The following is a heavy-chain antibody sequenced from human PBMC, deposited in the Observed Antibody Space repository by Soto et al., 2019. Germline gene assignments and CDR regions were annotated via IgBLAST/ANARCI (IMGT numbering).Heavy chain of an antibody. CDR1: GGTFSSYA. J-gene: IGHJ6*02. Sequence: QVQLVQSGAEVKKPGSSVKVSCKASGGTFSSYAISWVRQAPGQGLEWMGGIIPIFGTADYAQKFQGRVTXPAPKPXXTAYKELSSLRSEDTAVYYCATQGLPNYSYYGMDVWGQGTTVPVSS. V-gene: IGHV1-69*14. D-gene: IGHD5-18*01. CDR3: ATQGLPNYSYYGMDV. CDR2: IIPIFGTA.